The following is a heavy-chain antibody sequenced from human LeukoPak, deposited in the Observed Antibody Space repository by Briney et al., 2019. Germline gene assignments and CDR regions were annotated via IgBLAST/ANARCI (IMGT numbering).Heavy chain of an antibody. CDR3: AREAIAAAEDY. V-gene: IGHV1-24*01. J-gene: IGHJ4*02. CDR2: FDPEDSKT. Sequence: ASVKVSCKVSGYTLIELSMHWVRQAPGKGLEWMGGFDPEDSKTLYAERFQGRVTMTEDTSTGTAYMQLSSLTSEDTAVYYCAREAIAAAEDYWGQGTLVTVSS. CDR1: GYTLIELS. D-gene: IGHD6-13*01.